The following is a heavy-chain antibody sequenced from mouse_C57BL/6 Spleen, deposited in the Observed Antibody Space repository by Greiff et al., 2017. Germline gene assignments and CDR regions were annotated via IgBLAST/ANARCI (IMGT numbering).Heavy chain of an antibody. CDR1: GYSFTGYY. CDR2: INPSTGGT. J-gene: IGHJ3*01. V-gene: IGHV1-43*01. CDR3: ASYYGSSPFAY. D-gene: IGHD1-1*01. Sequence: VQLKQSGPELVKPGASVKISCKASGYSFTGYYMHWVKQSSEKSLEWIGEINPSTGGTSYNQKFKGKATLTVDKSSSTAYMQLKSLTSEDSAVYYCASYYGSSPFAYWGQGTLVTVSA.